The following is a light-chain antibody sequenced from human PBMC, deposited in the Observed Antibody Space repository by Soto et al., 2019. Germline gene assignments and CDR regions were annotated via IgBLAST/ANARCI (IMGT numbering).Light chain of an antibody. CDR3: QQPEEGYT. J-gene: IGKJ2*01. CDR1: QSVSSY. Sequence: EIVLTQSPATLSLSPGERATLSCRASQSVSSYLAWYQQKPGQAPRLLIYDASNRATGIPARFSGSGSGTDFTLTISSLEPEDFAVYYCQQPEEGYTFGQGTKLEIK. V-gene: IGKV3-11*01. CDR2: DAS.